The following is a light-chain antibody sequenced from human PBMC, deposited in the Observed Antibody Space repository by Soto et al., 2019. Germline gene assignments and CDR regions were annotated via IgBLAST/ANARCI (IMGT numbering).Light chain of an antibody. CDR1: SGAIASNS. Sequence: NFVLTQPHSVSESPGKTVIISCTRSSGAIASNSVQWYQQRPGSAPSTVIYEDNQRPSGVPDRFSGSTDGSSNSASLTISGLQTEDEADYYCQSYDRNTVVFGGGTKLTVL. CDR3: QSYDRNTVV. CDR2: EDN. J-gene: IGLJ2*01. V-gene: IGLV6-57*04.